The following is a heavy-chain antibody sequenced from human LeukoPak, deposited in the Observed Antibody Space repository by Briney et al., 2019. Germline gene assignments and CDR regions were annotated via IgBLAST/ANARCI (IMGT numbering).Heavy chain of an antibody. Sequence: PGRSLRLSCAASGFTFSSYSMSWVRQAPGKGLGWVSSISSSSSYIYYADSVKGRFTISRDNAKNSLYLQMNSLRAEDTAVYYCARNEGGPKSPADYWGQGTLVTVSS. CDR1: GFTFSSYS. CDR2: ISSSSSYI. D-gene: IGHD2-15*01. V-gene: IGHV3-21*01. J-gene: IGHJ4*02. CDR3: ARNEGGPKSPADY.